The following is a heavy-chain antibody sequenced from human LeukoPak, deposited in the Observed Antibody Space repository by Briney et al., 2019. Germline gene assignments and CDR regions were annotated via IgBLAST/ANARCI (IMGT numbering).Heavy chain of an antibody. CDR1: GGTFSSYA. CDR3: ARVGSGSYNWFDP. J-gene: IGHJ5*02. D-gene: IGHD3-10*01. Sequence: SVKVSCKASGGTFSSYAISWVRQAPGQGLEWMGGIIPIFGTANYAQKFQGRVTITADESTSTAYMELSSLRSEDTAVYYCARVGSGSYNWFDPWGQETLVTVSS. V-gene: IGHV1-69*13. CDR2: IIPIFGTA.